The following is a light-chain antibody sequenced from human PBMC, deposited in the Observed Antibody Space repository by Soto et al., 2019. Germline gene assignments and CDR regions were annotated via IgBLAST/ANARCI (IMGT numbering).Light chain of an antibody. CDR3: QQRSNFFT. V-gene: IGKV3-11*01. CDR1: QSVSSY. Sequence: EIVLTQSPATLSLSPGERATLSCRASQSVSSYLAWYQQKPGQAPRLLIYDASNRATGTPTRLSGSESGTDFTLTISSLEPEDFAVYYCQQRSNFFTFGPGTKVDIK. J-gene: IGKJ3*01. CDR2: DAS.